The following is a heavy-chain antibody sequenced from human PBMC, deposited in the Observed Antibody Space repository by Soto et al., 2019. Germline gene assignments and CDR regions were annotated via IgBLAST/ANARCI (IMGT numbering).Heavy chain of an antibody. D-gene: IGHD1-1*01. J-gene: IGHJ5*02. Sequence: GGSLRLSCSASGFTFSSYAMHWVRPAPGKGLEYVSAISSNGGSTYYADSVKGRFTISRDNSKNTLYLQMSSLRAEDTAVYSCAKGTGAYNWFAPWGQGTLVPVSS. V-gene: IGHV3-64D*08. CDR3: AKGTGAYNWFAP. CDR1: GFTFSSYA. CDR2: ISSNGGST.